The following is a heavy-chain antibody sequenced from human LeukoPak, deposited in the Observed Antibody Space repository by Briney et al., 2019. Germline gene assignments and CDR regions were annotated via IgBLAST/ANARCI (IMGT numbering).Heavy chain of an antibody. J-gene: IGHJ4*02. Sequence: GGSLRLSCAASGFTFSNYWMSWVRQAPGKGLEWVAHINKDGSEVYYVDSVKGRFSISRDNAKSSLSLQMNSLRVEDTAVYYCARDKVTYWGQGILVTVSS. CDR2: INKDGSEV. CDR3: ARDKVTY. CDR1: GFTFSNYW. V-gene: IGHV3-7*01.